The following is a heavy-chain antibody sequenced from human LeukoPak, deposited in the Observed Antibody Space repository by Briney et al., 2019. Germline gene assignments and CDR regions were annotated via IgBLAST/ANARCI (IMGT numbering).Heavy chain of an antibody. J-gene: IGHJ5*02. CDR3: ARDATTVTWGFDP. V-gene: IGHV4-59*01. CDR1: GGSISSYY. Sequence: PSETLSLTCTVSGGSISSYYWSWIRQPPGKGLEWIGYIYYSGSTNYNPSLKSRVTISVDTSKNLFSLKLSSVTAADTAVYYCARDATTVTWGFDPWGQGTLVTVSS. D-gene: IGHD4-17*01. CDR2: IYYSGST.